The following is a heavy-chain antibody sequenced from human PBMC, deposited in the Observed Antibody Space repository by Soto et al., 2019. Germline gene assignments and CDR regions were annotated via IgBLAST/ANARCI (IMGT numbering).Heavy chain of an antibody. CDR2: IYHSGDT. CDR1: GAYVNTGGYY. J-gene: IGHJ4*02. Sequence: QVQLQESGPGLVKPSQTLSLTCTVSGAYVNTGGYYWSWVRQYPGKGLEWIGYIYHSGDTYYNPSLKSRLTISVDTSKNHFSLSLSSVTVADTAVYYCARAPDNERLDYWGQGTLVIVSS. V-gene: IGHV4-31*03. D-gene: IGHD1-1*01. CDR3: ARAPDNERLDY.